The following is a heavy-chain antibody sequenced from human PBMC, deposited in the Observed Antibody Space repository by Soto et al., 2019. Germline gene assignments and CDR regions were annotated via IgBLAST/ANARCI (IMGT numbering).Heavy chain of an antibody. Sequence: ASVKVSCKASGYTFTSYAMHWVRQAPGQRLEWMGWINAGNGNTKYSQKFQGRVTITRDTSASTAYMELSSLRSEDTAVYYCASKGYYDSSGYPYYFDYWGQGTLVTVYS. V-gene: IGHV1-3*01. J-gene: IGHJ4*02. D-gene: IGHD3-22*01. CDR3: ASKGYYDSSGYPYYFDY. CDR1: GYTFTSYA. CDR2: INAGNGNT.